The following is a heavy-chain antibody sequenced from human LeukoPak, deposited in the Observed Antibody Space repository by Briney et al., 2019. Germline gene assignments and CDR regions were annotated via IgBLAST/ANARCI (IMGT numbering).Heavy chain of an antibody. J-gene: IGHJ4*02. V-gene: IGHV4-61*02. Sequence: PSQTLSLTCTVSGGSISNGNFYWSWIRQPAGKGLEWIGRIHTSGSTNYNPSLKSRVTISVDTSKNQFSLKVNSVTAADTAVYYCGRDATYSSSWYAVWGQGTLVTVSS. CDR2: IHTSGST. CDR3: GRDATYSSSWYAV. CDR1: GGSISNGNFY. D-gene: IGHD6-13*01.